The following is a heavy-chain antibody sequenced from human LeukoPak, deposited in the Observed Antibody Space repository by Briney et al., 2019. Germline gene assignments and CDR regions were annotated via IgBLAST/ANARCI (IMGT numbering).Heavy chain of an antibody. V-gene: IGHV1-24*01. J-gene: IGHJ4*02. CDR2: FDPEDGEI. CDR1: GYTLTELS. Sequence: GASVKVSCEVSGYTLTELSTHWVGQAPGKELDWMGGFDPEDGEIVYAQNFQGRVTMTEDTSTDTAYMELSSLRSEDTATYYCATANRLTRDSSGYYPDSWGQGTLVTVSS. D-gene: IGHD3-22*01. CDR3: ATANRLTRDSSGYYPDS.